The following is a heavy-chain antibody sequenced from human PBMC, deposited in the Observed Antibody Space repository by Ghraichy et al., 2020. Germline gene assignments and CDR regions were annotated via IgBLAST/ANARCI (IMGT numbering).Heavy chain of an antibody. Sequence: SGPTLVKPTQTLTLTCTFFGFSLNSTGVGVGWIRQPPGKALEWLTVIFWDDIKRYSPSLETRLTITKDTSRNQVVLTMSNMDPVDTGTYYCAHVFNDVWSGYSSGYYYGRDVLGQGTTVTVSS. D-gene: IGHD3-3*01. CDR1: GFSLNSTGVG. CDR3: AHVFNDVWSGYSSGYYYGRDV. J-gene: IGHJ6*02. V-gene: IGHV2-5*02. CDR2: IFWDDIK.